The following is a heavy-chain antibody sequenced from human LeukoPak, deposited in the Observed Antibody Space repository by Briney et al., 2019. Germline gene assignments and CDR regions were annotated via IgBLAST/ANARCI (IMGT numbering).Heavy chain of an antibody. CDR2: IYYSGST. CDR3: ARDFLSSSEGNWFDP. V-gene: IGHV4-59*01. CDR1: GGSISSYY. J-gene: IGHJ5*02. D-gene: IGHD6-6*01. Sequence: PSETLSLTCTVSGGSISSYYWSWIRQPPGKGLEWIGYIYYSGSTNYNPSLKSRVTISVATSKNQFSLKLSSVTAADTAVYYCARDFLSSSEGNWFDPWGQGTLVTVSS.